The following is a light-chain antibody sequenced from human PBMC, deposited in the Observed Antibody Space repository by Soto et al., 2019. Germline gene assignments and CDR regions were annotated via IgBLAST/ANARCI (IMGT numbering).Light chain of an antibody. Sequence: DIQMTQSPSTLSASVGDRVTITCRASQSIRSWLAWYQQKPGKAPKLLSYKASSLQSGVPSRLSGSGSETEFTLTISSLQPDDFATYFGQQYNTYPWTFGQVTKVEIK. CDR3: QQYNTYPWT. J-gene: IGKJ1*01. V-gene: IGKV1-5*03. CDR1: QSIRSW. CDR2: KAS.